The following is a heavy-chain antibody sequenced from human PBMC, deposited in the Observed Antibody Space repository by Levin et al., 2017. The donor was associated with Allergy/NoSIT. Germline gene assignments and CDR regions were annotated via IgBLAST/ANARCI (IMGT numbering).Heavy chain of an antibody. J-gene: IGHJ4*02. V-gene: IGHV3-53*01. D-gene: IGHD6-19*01. CDR2: IYSGGST. CDR3: ATPTTLSSGWYYFDY. CDR1: GFTVSSNY. Sequence: GGSLRLSCAASGFTVSSNYMSWVRQAPGKGLEWVSVIYSGGSTYYADSVKGRFTISRDNSKNTLYLQMNSLRAEDTAVYYCATPTTLSSGWYYFDYWGQGTLVTVSS.